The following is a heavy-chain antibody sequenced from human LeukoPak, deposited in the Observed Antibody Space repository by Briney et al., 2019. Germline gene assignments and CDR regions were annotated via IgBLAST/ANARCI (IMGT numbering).Heavy chain of an antibody. J-gene: IGHJ4*02. Sequence: GGSLRLSCAASGFTVGASYMSWVRQAPGKGLEWVSGMYSESSTSYADSVKGRFTISRDNSKNTLSLQMNSLRVEDTAVYYCARATGGYGYGLWGQGTLVTASS. CDR1: GFTVGASY. V-gene: IGHV3-53*01. CDR3: ARATGGYGYGL. D-gene: IGHD5-18*01. CDR2: MYSESST.